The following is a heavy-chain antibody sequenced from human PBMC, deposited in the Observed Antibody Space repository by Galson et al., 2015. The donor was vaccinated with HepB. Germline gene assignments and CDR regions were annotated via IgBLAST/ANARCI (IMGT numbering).Heavy chain of an antibody. CDR3: ARDDRIVVVPAAYYYYGMDV. Sequence: SVKVSCKASGYTFTSYAMHWVRQAPGQRLEWMGWINAGNGNTKYSQKFQGRVTITRDTSASTAYMELSSLRSEDTAVYYCARDDRIVVVPAAYYYYGMDVWGQGTTVTVSS. V-gene: IGHV1-3*01. J-gene: IGHJ6*02. CDR1: GYTFTSYA. CDR2: INAGNGNT. D-gene: IGHD2-2*01.